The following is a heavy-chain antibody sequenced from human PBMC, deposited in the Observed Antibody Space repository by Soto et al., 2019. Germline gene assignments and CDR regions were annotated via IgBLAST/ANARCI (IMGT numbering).Heavy chain of an antibody. CDR3: AREYTMVRGSYYFDY. J-gene: IGHJ4*02. Sequence: SETLSLTCTVSGGSVSSGSYYWSWIRQPPGKGLEWIGYIYYSGSTNYNPSLKSRVTISVDTSKDQFSLKLSSVTAADTAVYYCAREYTMVRGSYYFDYWGQGTLVTVSS. D-gene: IGHD3-10*01. V-gene: IGHV4-61*01. CDR2: IYYSGST. CDR1: GGSVSSGSYY.